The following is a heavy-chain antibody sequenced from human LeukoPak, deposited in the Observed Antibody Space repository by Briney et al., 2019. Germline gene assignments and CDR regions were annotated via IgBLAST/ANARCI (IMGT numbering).Heavy chain of an antibody. CDR3: ARDALYSSGYESAFDI. V-gene: IGHV3-21*01. CDR2: ISSSSSYI. Sequence: PGGSLRLSCAASGFTFSSYSMNWVRQAPGKGLEWVSSISSSSSYIYYADSVKGRFTISRDNAKNSLYLQMNSLRAEDTAVYYCARDALYSSGYESAFDIWGQGTMVTVSS. CDR1: GFTFSSYS. J-gene: IGHJ3*02. D-gene: IGHD3-22*01.